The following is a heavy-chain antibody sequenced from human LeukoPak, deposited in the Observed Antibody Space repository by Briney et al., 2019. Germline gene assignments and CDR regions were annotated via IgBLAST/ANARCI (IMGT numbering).Heavy chain of an antibody. D-gene: IGHD2-15*01. Sequence: ASVKVSCKASGYTFTSYGISWVRQAPGQGLEWMGWISAYNGNTNYAQKLQGRVTMTTDTSTSTAYMELRSLRSDDTAVYYCARVGVVVPAAIDIVVVVAANGLSDFWGQGTLVTVSS. CDR2: ISAYNGNT. V-gene: IGHV1-18*04. J-gene: IGHJ4*02. CDR3: ARVGVVVPAAIDIVVVVAANGLSDF. CDR1: GYTFTSYG.